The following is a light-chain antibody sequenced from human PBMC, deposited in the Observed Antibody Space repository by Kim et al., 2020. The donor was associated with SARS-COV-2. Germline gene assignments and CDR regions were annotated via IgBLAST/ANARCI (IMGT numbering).Light chain of an antibody. CDR2: LGS. Sequence: EPASITCRSSQSRLHSNGDNYWDWYLQKRVQSPQLLIYLGSNRASGVPDRVSGSGSGTDFTLKISRVEAEDVGVYYCMQALQTTYTFGQGTKLEI. V-gene: IGKV2-28*01. CDR1: QSRLHSNGDNY. CDR3: MQALQTTYT. J-gene: IGKJ2*01.